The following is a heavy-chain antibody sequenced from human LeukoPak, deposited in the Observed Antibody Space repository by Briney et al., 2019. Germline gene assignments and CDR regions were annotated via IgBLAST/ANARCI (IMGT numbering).Heavy chain of an antibody. Sequence: GASVKVSCKASGGTFSDYTLIWVRQAPGQGLEWMGGIVPIFHSAESAQKFQGRVTITADESTSTTYMELSSLRSEDTAVYYCARGIVIIPAAPWGYFDYWGKGTLFTVSP. D-gene: IGHD2-2*01. V-gene: IGHV1-69*13. CDR1: GGTFSDYT. J-gene: IGHJ4*02. CDR2: IVPIFHSA. CDR3: ARGIVIIPAAPWGYFDY.